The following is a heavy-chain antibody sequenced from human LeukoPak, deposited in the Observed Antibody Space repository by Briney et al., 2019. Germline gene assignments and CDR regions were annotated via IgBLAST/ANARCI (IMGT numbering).Heavy chain of an antibody. CDR2: IIPIFGTA. Sequence: AASVKVSCKASGYTFTSYGISWVRQAPGQGLEWMGGIIPIFGTANYAQKFQGRVTITADESTSTAYMELSSLRSEDTAVYYCAREPRYCSSTSCQGAFDYWGQGTLVTVSS. CDR1: GYTFTSYG. V-gene: IGHV1-69*13. D-gene: IGHD2-2*01. CDR3: AREPRYCSSTSCQGAFDY. J-gene: IGHJ4*02.